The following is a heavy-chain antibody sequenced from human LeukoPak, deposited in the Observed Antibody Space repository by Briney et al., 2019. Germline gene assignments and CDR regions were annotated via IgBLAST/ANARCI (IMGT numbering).Heavy chain of an antibody. D-gene: IGHD5-24*01. J-gene: IGHJ4*02. CDR2: ISYDGSSK. CDR1: GFTFSSYA. Sequence: PGRSLRLSCAASGFTFSSYAMHWVRQAPGKGLEWVAVISYDGSSKYYADSVKGRFTISRDNSKNTLYLQMNSLRAEDTAVYYCARAARDGYNYDWGQGTLVTVSS. V-gene: IGHV3-30*04. CDR3: ARAARDGYNYD.